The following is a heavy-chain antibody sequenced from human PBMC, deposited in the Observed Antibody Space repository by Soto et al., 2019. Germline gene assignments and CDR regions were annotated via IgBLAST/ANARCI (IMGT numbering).Heavy chain of an antibody. CDR1: GGSISSYY. CDR3: AGTRLGYCTNGVCYKGDAFDI. D-gene: IGHD2-8*01. CDR2: IYYSGST. J-gene: IGHJ3*02. V-gene: IGHV4-39*01. Sequence: SETLSLTCTVSGGSISSYYWGWIRQPPGKGLEWIGSIYYSGSTYYNPSLKSRVTISVDTSKNQFSLKLSSVTAADTAVYYCAGTRLGYCTNGVCYKGDAFDIWGQGTMVTVSS.